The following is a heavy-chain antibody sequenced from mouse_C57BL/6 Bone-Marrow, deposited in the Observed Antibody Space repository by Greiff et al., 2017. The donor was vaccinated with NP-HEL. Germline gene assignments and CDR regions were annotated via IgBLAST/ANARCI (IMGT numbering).Heavy chain of an antibody. CDR1: GYSITSGYY. CDR3: ARGGYGGVY. D-gene: IGHD2-14*01. V-gene: IGHV3-6*01. Sequence: DVQLQESGPGLVKPSQSLSLTCSVTGYSITSGYYWNWIRQFPGNKLEWMGYISYDGSNNYNPSLKNRIPITRDTSKNQFFLKLNSVTTEDTATYYCARGGYGGVYWGQGTTLTVSS. J-gene: IGHJ2*01. CDR2: ISYDGSN.